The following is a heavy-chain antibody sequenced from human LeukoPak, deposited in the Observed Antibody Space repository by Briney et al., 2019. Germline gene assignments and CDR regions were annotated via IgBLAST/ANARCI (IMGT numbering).Heavy chain of an antibody. CDR3: AKDFYRLGEFDAFDL. CDR2: ISSSSSYI. CDR1: GFTFGNYS. Sequence: GGSLRLSCAGSGFTFGNYSMTWVRQAPGKGLEWISPISSSSSYIHYADSVKGRFTISRDNAKNSLYLQMNSLRAEDTALYYCAKDFYRLGEFDAFDLWGQGTMVIVSS. V-gene: IGHV3-21*04. D-gene: IGHD3-16*01. J-gene: IGHJ3*01.